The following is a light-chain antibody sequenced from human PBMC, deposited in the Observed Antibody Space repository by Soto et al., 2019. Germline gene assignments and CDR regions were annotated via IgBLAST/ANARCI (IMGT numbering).Light chain of an antibody. J-gene: IGKJ1*01. Sequence: EIVLTQSPATLALSPGERATLGCRASQSVSGYLAWYQQKPGQAPRLLIHGATTRATGIPARFSGSGSGTEFALTISSLQSEDFAVYYCQQYNNLPRTFGQGTKVDIK. CDR1: QSVSGY. CDR2: GAT. V-gene: IGKV3-15*01. CDR3: QQYNNLPRT.